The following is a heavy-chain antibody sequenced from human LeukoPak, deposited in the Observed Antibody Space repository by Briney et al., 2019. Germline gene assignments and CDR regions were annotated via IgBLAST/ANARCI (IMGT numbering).Heavy chain of an antibody. CDR3: ASERFGNDY. D-gene: IGHD3-3*01. J-gene: IGHJ4*02. CDR2: ISYDGSNK. CDR1: GFTFSSYA. Sequence: GGSLRLSCAASGFTFSSYAMHWVRQAPGKGLEWVAVISYDGSNKYYADSVKGRFTISRDNAKNSLYLQMNSLRAEDTAVYYCASERFGNDYWGQGTLVTVSS. V-gene: IGHV3-30-3*01.